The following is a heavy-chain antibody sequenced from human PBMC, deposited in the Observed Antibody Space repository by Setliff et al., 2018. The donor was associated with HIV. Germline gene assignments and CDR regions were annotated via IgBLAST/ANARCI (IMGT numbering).Heavy chain of an antibody. J-gene: IGHJ4*02. CDR1: GESLSGYS. D-gene: IGHD5-12*01. V-gene: IGHV4-34*01. CDR2: INPGGST. CDR3: ARRGWNGYKAFDY. Sequence: SETLSLTCGVYGESLSGYSWNWIRRPPGRGLEWIGEINPGGSTNYNPSLKSRVTISVDTSKNHFSLNLSSVTAADTAVFYCARRGWNGYKAFDYWGQGTLVTVSS.